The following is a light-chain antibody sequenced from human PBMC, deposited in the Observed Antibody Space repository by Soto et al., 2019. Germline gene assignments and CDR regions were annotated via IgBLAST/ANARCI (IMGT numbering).Light chain of an antibody. J-gene: IGLJ1*01. Sequence: QSALTQPASVSGSPGQSITISCTGTSSDVGAYKYVSWYQQQAGKSPRLMIYEVNNRPSGVSNRFSGSKSGNTASLTISGLQAEDEADYYCSSYTISTTLVFGTGTKVTVL. CDR2: EVN. CDR3: SSYTISTTLV. V-gene: IGLV2-14*01. CDR1: SSDVGAYKY.